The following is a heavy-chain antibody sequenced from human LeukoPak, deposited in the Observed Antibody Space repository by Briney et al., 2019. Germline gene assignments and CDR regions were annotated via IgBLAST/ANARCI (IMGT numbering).Heavy chain of an antibody. V-gene: IGHV3-30*04. CDR3: ARAKYYDILTGRRGYYYYGMDV. CDR2: ISYDGGNK. D-gene: IGHD3-9*01. J-gene: IGHJ6*04. CDR1: GFTFSSYA. Sequence: GGALRLSCAAPGFTFSSYAMHWVRQAPGRGLEWVAVISYDGGNKYYADSVKGRFTISRDNSKNTLYLQMNSLRAEDTAVYYCARAKYYDILTGRRGYYYYGMDVWGKGTTVTVSS.